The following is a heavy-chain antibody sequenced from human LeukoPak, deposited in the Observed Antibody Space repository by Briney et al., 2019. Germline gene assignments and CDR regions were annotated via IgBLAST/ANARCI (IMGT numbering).Heavy chain of an antibody. CDR1: GGSISSSNW. CDR2: IYHSGST. J-gene: IGHJ4*02. V-gene: IGHV4-4*02. Sequence: SETLSLTCAVSGGSISSSNWWSGVRPPPGKGLEWIGEIYHSGSTNYNPSLKSRVTISVDKPKNQFSLKLSSVTAADMAVYYCARDREGDYYFDYWGQGTLVTVSS. CDR3: ARDREGDYYFDY. D-gene: IGHD1-26*01.